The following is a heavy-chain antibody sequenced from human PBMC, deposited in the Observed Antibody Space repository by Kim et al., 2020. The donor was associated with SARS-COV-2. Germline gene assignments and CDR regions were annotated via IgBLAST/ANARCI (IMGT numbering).Heavy chain of an antibody. CDR2: ISWNGGNI. V-gene: IGHV3-9*01. CDR3: AKESGSYYYYYGMDV. Sequence: GGSLRLSCAASGFTFGNYAMHWVRQAPGKGLEWVAGISWNGGNIGYADSVKGRFTISRDNAKNSLYLQMNSLRPEDTALYYCAKESGSYYYYYGMDVWGQGPTVTVSS. J-gene: IGHJ6*02. CDR1: GFTFGNYA. D-gene: IGHD1-26*01.